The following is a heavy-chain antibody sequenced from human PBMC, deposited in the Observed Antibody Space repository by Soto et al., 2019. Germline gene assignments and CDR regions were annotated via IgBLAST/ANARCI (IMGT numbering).Heavy chain of an antibody. CDR2: INNDGSST. J-gene: IGHJ6*03. CDR1: GFTFSSYW. V-gene: IGHV3-74*01. CDR3: ARDASYYYMAV. Sequence: EVQLVESGGGLVQPGGSLRLSCSASGFTFSSYWMHWVRQAPGKGLVWVSHINNDGSSTIYADSVRGRFTISRDNAKNTLNLEMNGLRAEDTAVYVCARDASYYYMAVWGKGTTFTVSS.